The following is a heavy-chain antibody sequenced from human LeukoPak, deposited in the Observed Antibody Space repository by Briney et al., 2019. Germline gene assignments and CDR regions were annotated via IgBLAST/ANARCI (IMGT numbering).Heavy chain of an antibody. CDR1: GGSIRGYY. CDR3: AVGATHYYMDV. CDR2: IYYSGST. J-gene: IGHJ6*03. Sequence: SETLSLTCTVSGGSIRGYYWSWVRQPPGKGLEWIAYIYYSGSTNYNPSLKSRVTISLDTSKNQFSLKLSSVTAADTAVYYCAVGATHYYMDVWGKGTTVTDSS. D-gene: IGHD3-16*01. V-gene: IGHV4-59*08.